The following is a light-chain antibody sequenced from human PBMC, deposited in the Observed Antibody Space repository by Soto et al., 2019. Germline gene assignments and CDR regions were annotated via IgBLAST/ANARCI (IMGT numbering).Light chain of an antibody. J-gene: IGKJ2*03. V-gene: IGKV3-20*01. CDR3: QQYGSSPG. CDR2: GAS. Sequence: EIVLTQSPGTLSLSPGERATLSCRASQSVSSSYLAWYQQKPGQAPRLLIYGASSRATGIPDRFSGSGSGTDFTLTISRLEPEAFAVYDCQQYGSSPGFGQGTKLEIK. CDR1: QSVSSSY.